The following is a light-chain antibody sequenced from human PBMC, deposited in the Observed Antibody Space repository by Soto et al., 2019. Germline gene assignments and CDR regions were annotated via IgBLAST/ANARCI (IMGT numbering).Light chain of an antibody. CDR1: QSISGW. Sequence: DIQMTQSPSTLSASVGDRVTITCRASQSISGWLAWYQQKPGKAPKLLIYRASTLESGVPSRFSGSGSGTEFTLTISCLQPDDFATYYCQQYSTCWTFGQGTKVEIK. CDR3: QQYSTCWT. J-gene: IGKJ1*01. V-gene: IGKV1-5*03. CDR2: RAS.